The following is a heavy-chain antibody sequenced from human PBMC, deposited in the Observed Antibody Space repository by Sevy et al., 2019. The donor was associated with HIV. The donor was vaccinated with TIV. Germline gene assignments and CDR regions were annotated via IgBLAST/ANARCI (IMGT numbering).Heavy chain of an antibody. J-gene: IGHJ6*02. CDR3: ARDFGDYYDSSGYYQYYYYGMDV. V-gene: IGHV1-2*02. Sequence: ASVKVSCKASGYTFTGYYMHWVRQAPGQGLEWMGWINPNSGGTNDAQKFQGRVTMTRDTSISTAYMELSRLRSDDTAVYYCARDFGDYYDSSGYYQYYYYGMDVWGQGTTVTVSS. CDR1: GYTFTGYY. D-gene: IGHD3-22*01. CDR2: INPNSGGT.